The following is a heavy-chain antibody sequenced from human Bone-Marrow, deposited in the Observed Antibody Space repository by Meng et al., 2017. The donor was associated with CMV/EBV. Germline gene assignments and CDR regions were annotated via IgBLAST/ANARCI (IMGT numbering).Heavy chain of an antibody. CDR1: GGSITGYY. CDR3: ARGFSDGSAYYRHYFDN. D-gene: IGHD3-22*01. J-gene: IGHJ4*02. Sequence: SETLSLTCTVSGGSITGYYWSWIRQPPGKGLKWIGYIHYSGSTSYTPSLKSRVTMSVDTSKNQFSLRLSSVIAADTAVYYCARGFSDGSAYYRHYFDNWGQGTLVTVS. V-gene: IGHV4-59*12. CDR2: IHYSGST.